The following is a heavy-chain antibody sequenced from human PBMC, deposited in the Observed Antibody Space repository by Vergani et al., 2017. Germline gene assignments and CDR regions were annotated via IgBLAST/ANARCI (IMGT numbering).Heavy chain of an antibody. CDR1: GGTFSSYA. Sequence: QVQLVQSGAEVKKPGSSVKVSCKASGGTFSSYAISWVRQAPGQGLEWMGGIIPIFGTANYAQKFQGRVTITADESTSTAYMGLSSLRSEDTAVYYCASGSDTGYCSSTSCYSYGMDVWGQGTTVTVSS. J-gene: IGHJ6*02. V-gene: IGHV1-69*12. CDR2: IIPIFGTA. CDR3: ASGSDTGYCSSTSCYSYGMDV. D-gene: IGHD2-2*02.